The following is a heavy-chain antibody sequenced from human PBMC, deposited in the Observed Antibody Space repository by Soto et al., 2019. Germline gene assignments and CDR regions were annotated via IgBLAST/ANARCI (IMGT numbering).Heavy chain of an antibody. CDR3: ARDRCTSAACYRDFDY. Sequence: PGGSLRLSCAASGFTFSNYEMNWVRQAPGKGLEWVAYISSSANTIYYADSVKGRFTISRDNARNSLYLQMFSLRVEDTAVYYCARDRCTSAACYRDFDYWGQGTLVTVSS. D-gene: IGHD2-8*02. CDR2: ISSSANTI. CDR1: GFTFSNYE. J-gene: IGHJ4*02. V-gene: IGHV3-48*03.